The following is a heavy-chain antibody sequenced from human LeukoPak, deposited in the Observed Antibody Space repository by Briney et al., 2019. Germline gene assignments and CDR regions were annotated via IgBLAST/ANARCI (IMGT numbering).Heavy chain of an antibody. Sequence: SETLSLTCAVYGGSFSGYYWSWIRQPPGKGLEWIGEINHSGSTNYNPSLKSRVTISVDTSKNQFSLKLSPVTAADTAVYYCARAPIVVVPAAGTGWFDPWGQGTLVTVSS. CDR2: INHSGST. V-gene: IGHV4-34*01. D-gene: IGHD2-2*01. J-gene: IGHJ5*02. CDR1: GGSFSGYY. CDR3: ARAPIVVVPAAGTGWFDP.